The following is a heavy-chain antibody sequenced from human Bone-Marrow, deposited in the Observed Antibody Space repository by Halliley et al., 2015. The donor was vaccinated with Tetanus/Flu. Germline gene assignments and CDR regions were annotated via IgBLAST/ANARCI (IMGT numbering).Heavy chain of an antibody. D-gene: IGHD2-15*01. Sequence: SLRLSCAASGFTFSSHAMSWVRQAPGKVLEWVSAISASDDGTYHADSVRGRFTISRDNSKNTLFLQMSRLRAEDTAVYYCAKADQRSCSGRRCYPLEYWGQGTLVTVSS. CDR3: AKADQRSCSGRRCYPLEY. CDR1: GFTFSSHA. CDR2: ISASDDGT. J-gene: IGHJ4*02. V-gene: IGHV3-23*01.